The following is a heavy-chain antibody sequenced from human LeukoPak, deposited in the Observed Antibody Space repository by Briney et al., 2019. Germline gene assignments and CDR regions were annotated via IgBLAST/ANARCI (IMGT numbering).Heavy chain of an antibody. CDR2: TNPNSRGT. CDR3: ARGCSTTICSRDIFDP. Sequence: VASVKVSCKASGYSFTDYYMHWVRQAPGQGLEWMGWTNPNSRGTNYAQKFQGRVTMTRDTSLNTAYMELSRLRSDDTAVYYCARGCSTTICSRDIFDPWGQGTLVTVSS. CDR1: GYSFTDYY. J-gene: IGHJ5*02. D-gene: IGHD2-2*01. V-gene: IGHV1-2*02.